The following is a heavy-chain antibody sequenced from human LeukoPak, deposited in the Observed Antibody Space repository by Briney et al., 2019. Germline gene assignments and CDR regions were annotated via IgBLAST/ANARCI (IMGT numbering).Heavy chain of an antibody. CDR3: ARDGGYSSGWPFDY. J-gene: IGHJ4*02. Sequence: SQTLSLTCAVSGGSISSGGYSWSWIRQPPGKGLEWIGYIYHSGSTYYNPSLKSRVTISVDTSKNQFSLKLSSVTAADTAVYYCARDGGYSSGWPFDYWGQGTLVTVSS. V-gene: IGHV4-30-2*01. CDR2: IYHSGST. CDR1: GGSISSGGYS. D-gene: IGHD6-19*01.